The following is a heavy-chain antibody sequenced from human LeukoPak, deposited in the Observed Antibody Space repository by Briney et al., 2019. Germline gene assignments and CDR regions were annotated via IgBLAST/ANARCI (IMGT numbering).Heavy chain of an antibody. V-gene: IGHV1-18*01. CDR2: ISAYNGNT. CDR3: ARDHGSGYYYGMDV. D-gene: IGHD3-10*01. J-gene: IGHJ6*02. CDR1: GYTFTSYG. Sequence: ASVKVSCKASGYTFTSYGISWVRQAPGQGLEWMGWISAYNGNTNYAQKLQGRVTMTTDASTSTAYMELRSLRSDDTAVYYCARDHGSGYYYGMDVWGQGTTVTVSS.